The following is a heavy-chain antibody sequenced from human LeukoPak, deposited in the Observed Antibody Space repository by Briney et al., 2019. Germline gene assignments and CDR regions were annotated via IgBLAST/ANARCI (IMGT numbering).Heavy chain of an antibody. J-gene: IGHJ6*03. CDR3: ARDGPLRGYSYDYYYYMDV. CDR2: IYYSGST. D-gene: IGHD5-18*01. V-gene: IGHV4-59*01. CDR1: GGSISSYY. Sequence: KSSETLSLTCTVSGGSISSYYWSWIRQPPGKGLEWLGYIYYSGSTNYNPSLKSRVTISVDTSKNQFSLKLSSVTAADTAVYYCARDGPLRGYSYDYYYYMDVWGKGTTVTVSS.